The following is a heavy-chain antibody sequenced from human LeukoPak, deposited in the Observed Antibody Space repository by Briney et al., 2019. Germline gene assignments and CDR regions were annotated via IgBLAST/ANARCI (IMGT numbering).Heavy chain of an antibody. Sequence: ASETLSLTCTVSGGSISSSSYYWGWIRQPPGKGLEWIGSIYYSGSTYYNPSLKSRVTISVDTSKNQFSLKLSSVTAADTAVYYCARGGGSYYLDYWGQGTLVTVSS. D-gene: IGHD1-26*01. J-gene: IGHJ4*02. V-gene: IGHV4-39*01. CDR3: ARGGGSYYLDY. CDR2: IYYSGST. CDR1: GGSISSSSYY.